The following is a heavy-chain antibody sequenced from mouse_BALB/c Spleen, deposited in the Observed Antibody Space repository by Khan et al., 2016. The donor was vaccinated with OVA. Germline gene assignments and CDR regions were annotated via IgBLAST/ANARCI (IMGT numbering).Heavy chain of an antibody. V-gene: IGHV3-1*02. CDR3: AGGFPTY. CDR2: IHYSGRT. Sequence: EVQLLESGPDLVKPSQSLSLTCTVTGYSITSGYNWHWIRQFPGNKLEWMGYIHYSGRTNYKPSLKSRISIPRDTSKNQFFLQLNSVTSEDTATXFCAGGFPTYWGQGTLVTVSA. J-gene: IGHJ3*01. CDR1: GYSITSGYN.